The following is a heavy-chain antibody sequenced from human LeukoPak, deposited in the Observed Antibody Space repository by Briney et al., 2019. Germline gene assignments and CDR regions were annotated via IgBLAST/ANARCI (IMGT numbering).Heavy chain of an antibody. J-gene: IGHJ6*02. V-gene: IGHV4-61*01. D-gene: IGHD2-2*01. CDR3: ARDYCSSTTCYDSYYYGMDV. CDR2: ISYTGNT. CDR1: GGSVSSGTYY. Sequence: SETLSLTCTVSGGSVSSGTYYWSWIRQPPGKGLEGIGYISYTGNTNYNPSLKSRVSISVDTSKNQFSLKLSSVTAADTAVYYCARDYCSSTTCYDSYYYGMDVWGQGTTVTVSS.